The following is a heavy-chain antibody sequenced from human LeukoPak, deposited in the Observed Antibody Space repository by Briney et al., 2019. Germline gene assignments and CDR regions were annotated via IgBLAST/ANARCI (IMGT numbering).Heavy chain of an antibody. Sequence: GGSLRLSCAASGLTFSSYEMNWVRQAPGKGLEWVSYISTSGTTTYYAESGKGRFTISRDNAKNSLYLQMKSLRAEDTAVYYCARVPYGGVYWYFDLWGRGTLVTVSS. D-gene: IGHD3-10*01. V-gene: IGHV3-48*03. CDR3: ARVPYGGVYWYFDL. CDR1: GLTFSSYE. CDR2: ISTSGTTT. J-gene: IGHJ2*01.